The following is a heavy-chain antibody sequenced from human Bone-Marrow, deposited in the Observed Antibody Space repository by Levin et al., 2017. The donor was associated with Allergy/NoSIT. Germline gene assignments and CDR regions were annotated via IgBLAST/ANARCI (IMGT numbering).Heavy chain of an antibody. CDR1: GGTFSSYV. D-gene: IGHD3-3*01. V-gene: IGHV1-69*01. Sequence: PGGSLRLSCKASGGTFSSYVTSWVRQTPGQGLEWMGGITPIFGTTSYALNFQDRVTITADESTSTAYMELASLRSDDTAVYYCARGYPGGTIFGTTIVGGLHIWGQGTMVSVSS. J-gene: IGHJ3*02. CDR2: ITPIFGTT. CDR3: ARGYPGGTIFGTTIVGGLHI.